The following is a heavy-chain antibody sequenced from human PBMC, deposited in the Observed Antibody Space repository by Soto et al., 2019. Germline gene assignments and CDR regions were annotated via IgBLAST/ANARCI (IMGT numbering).Heavy chain of an antibody. Sequence: ASVKVSCKASGYSFATYAIHWVRQAPGQGLEWMGIINPTGGNTTYAQKFQGRVTLTRDTSTNTVNMELSSLRSEDTAVYYCAREKWLVRRNDPFDIWGQGTMVTVSS. J-gene: IGHJ3*02. V-gene: IGHV1-46*01. CDR2: INPTGGNT. CDR3: AREKWLVRRNDPFDI. D-gene: IGHD6-19*01. CDR1: GYSFATYA.